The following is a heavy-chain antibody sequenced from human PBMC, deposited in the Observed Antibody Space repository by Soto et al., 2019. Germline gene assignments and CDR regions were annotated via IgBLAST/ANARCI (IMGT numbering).Heavy chain of an antibody. J-gene: IGHJ4*02. Sequence: SETLSLTCPVAGGSISSYYWSWIRQSPGKGLEWIGYIHYSGSTNYNPSLKRRVTISVDTSKNQFSLKLSSVTAADTGVYYCSGAVAGTGFDYWGQGTLVTVSS. D-gene: IGHD6-19*01. V-gene: IGHV4-59*01. CDR2: IHYSGST. CDR3: SGAVAGTGFDY. CDR1: GGSISSYY.